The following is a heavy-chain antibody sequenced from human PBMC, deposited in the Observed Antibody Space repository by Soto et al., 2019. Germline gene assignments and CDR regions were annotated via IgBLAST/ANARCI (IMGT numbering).Heavy chain of an antibody. CDR2: IYYSGST. V-gene: IGHV4-59*01. CDR1: GGSISSYY. Sequence: SATLSLTCTVSGGSISSYYWSWIRQPPGKGLEWIGYIYYSGSTNYNPSLKSRVTISVDTSKNQFSLKLSSVTAADTAVYYCARGYCSGGSCYLVDYWGQGTLVTVSS. CDR3: ARGYCSGGSCYLVDY. D-gene: IGHD2-15*01. J-gene: IGHJ4*02.